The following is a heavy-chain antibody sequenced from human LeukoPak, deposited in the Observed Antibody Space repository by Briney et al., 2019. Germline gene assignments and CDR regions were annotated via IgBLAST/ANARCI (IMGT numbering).Heavy chain of an antibody. CDR1: GGSISSSNW. J-gene: IGHJ4*02. CDR2: IYHSGST. D-gene: IGHD5-12*01. CDR3: AREGSSGRYFDY. Sequence: PSETLSLICAVSGGSISSSNWWSWVRQPPGKGLEWIGEIYHSGSTNYNPSLKSRVTISVDRSKNQFSLKLSSVTAADTAVYYCAREGSSGRYFDYWGQGTLVTVSS. V-gene: IGHV4-4*02.